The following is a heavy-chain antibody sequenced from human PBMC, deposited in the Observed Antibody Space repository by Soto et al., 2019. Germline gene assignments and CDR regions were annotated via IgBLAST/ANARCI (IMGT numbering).Heavy chain of an antibody. Sequence: PGGSLRLSCAASGFTFSSYGMHWVRQAPGKGLEWVAVISYDGSNKYYADSVKGRFTISRDNSKNTLYLQMNSLRAEDTAVYYCAKGLTIVGATRYWGQGTLVTVSS. D-gene: IGHD1-26*01. V-gene: IGHV3-30*18. J-gene: IGHJ4*02. CDR1: GFTFSSYG. CDR2: ISYDGSNK. CDR3: AKGLTIVGATRY.